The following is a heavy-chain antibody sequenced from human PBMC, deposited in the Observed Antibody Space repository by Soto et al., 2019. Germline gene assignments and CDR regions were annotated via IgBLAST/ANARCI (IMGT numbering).Heavy chain of an antibody. J-gene: IGHJ4*02. D-gene: IGHD3-9*01. CDR3: ARDLVHYDILTGYSYFDY. CDR1: GFTFSSYS. Sequence: GGSLRLSCAASGFTFSSYSMNWVRQAPGKGLEWVSSISSSSSYIYYADSVKGRFTISRDNAKNSLYLQMNSLRAEDTAVYYCARDLVHYDILTGYSYFDYWGQGTLVTVSS. CDR2: ISSSSSYI. V-gene: IGHV3-21*01.